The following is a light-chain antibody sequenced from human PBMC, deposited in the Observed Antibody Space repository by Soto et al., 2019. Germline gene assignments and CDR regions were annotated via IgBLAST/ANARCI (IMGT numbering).Light chain of an antibody. J-gene: IGLJ1*01. V-gene: IGLV2-14*01. Sequence: QSALTQPASVSGSPGQSITISCTGTRSDVGGYNYVSWYQQHPGKAPKPMIYEVSNRPSGVSNRFSGSKSGNTASLTISGLQAEDEADYYCSSYTSSTTYVFGTGTKV. CDR3: SSYTSSTTYV. CDR2: EVS. CDR1: RSDVGGYNY.